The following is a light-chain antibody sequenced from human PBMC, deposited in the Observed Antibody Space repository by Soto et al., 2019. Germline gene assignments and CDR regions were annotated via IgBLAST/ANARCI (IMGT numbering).Light chain of an antibody. Sequence: QSVLTQPASVSGSPGQSITISCTGTSSDVGAYNYVSWYQHHPGKAPKLMTYDVSNRPSGVSNRFSGSKSGNTASLTISGLQAEDEADYYCSSYTSSSTVFGGGTKLTVL. CDR3: SSYTSSSTV. CDR1: SSDVGAYNY. V-gene: IGLV2-14*01. J-gene: IGLJ2*01. CDR2: DVS.